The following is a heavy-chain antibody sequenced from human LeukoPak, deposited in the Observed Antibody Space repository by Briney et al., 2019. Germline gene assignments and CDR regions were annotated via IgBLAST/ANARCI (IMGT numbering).Heavy chain of an antibody. V-gene: IGHV5-51*01. CDR3: ARQDGYSLYHFDY. CDR2: TYPADSDT. D-gene: IGHD5-18*01. Sequence: GESLKISCKGSGYSFASYWIAWVRQMPGKGLEWMGITYPADSDTRYSPSFRGRVTISVDKSISTAYLQWSSLKASDTAMYYCARQDGYSLYHFDYWGQGTLVTVSS. CDR1: GYSFASYW. J-gene: IGHJ4*02.